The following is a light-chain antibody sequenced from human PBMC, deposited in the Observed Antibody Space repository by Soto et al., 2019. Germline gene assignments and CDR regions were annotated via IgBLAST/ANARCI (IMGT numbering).Light chain of an antibody. CDR3: SLYTSENAYV. CDR2: EVS. J-gene: IGLJ1*01. Sequence: QSGLTQPPSVCGSPGQSVTISCTGTSTDFVSYNRVSWYQQRPGTAPKLMIYEVSKRPSEVPHRFSGSKSSNTASLTLSRLQAADEADYYCSLYTSENAYVFGTGTKGTVL. V-gene: IGLV2-18*01. CDR1: STDFVSYNR.